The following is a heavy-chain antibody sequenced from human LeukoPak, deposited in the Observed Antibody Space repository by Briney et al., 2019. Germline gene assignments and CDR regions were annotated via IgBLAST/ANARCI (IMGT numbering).Heavy chain of an antibody. CDR2: IYYSGST. D-gene: IGHD6-19*01. Sequence: SETLSLTCTVSGGSISSYYWSWIRQPPGKGLEWIGYIYYSGSTNYXPSLKSRVTISVDTSKNQFSLKLSSVTAADTAVYYCARDDTRYXSGLSYWGQGTLVTVSS. CDR3: ARDDTRYXSGLSY. V-gene: IGHV4-59*01. J-gene: IGHJ4*02. CDR1: GGSISSYY.